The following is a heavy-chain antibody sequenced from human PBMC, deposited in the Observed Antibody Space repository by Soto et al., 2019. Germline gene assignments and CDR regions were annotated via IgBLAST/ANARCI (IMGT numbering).Heavy chain of an antibody. CDR3: ARAGEPYDFWSGYQHPTDWFDP. Sequence: SETLSLTCTVSGGSISSGGYYWSWIRQHPGKGLEWIGYIYYSGSTYYNPSLKSRVTISVDTSKNQFSLKLSSVTAADTAVYYCARAGEPYDFWSGYQHPTDWFDPWGQGTLVTVSS. CDR2: IYYSGST. V-gene: IGHV4-31*03. D-gene: IGHD3-3*01. J-gene: IGHJ5*02. CDR1: GGSISSGGYY.